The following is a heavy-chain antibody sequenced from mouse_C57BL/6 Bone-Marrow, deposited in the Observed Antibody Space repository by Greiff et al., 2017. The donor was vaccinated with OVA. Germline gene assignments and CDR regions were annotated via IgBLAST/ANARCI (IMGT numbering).Heavy chain of an antibody. Sequence: LQQSGGGLVQPGGSLKLSCVASGFTFSNYWMNWVRQSPEKGLEWVAQIRLKSDNYATHYAESVKGRFTISRDDSKSSVYLQMNNLRAEDTGIYYCTAPYYYGSSLFDYWGQGTTLTVSS. CDR2: IRLKSDNYAT. D-gene: IGHD1-1*01. V-gene: IGHV6-3*01. CDR1: GFTFSNYW. J-gene: IGHJ2*01. CDR3: TAPYYYGSSLFDY.